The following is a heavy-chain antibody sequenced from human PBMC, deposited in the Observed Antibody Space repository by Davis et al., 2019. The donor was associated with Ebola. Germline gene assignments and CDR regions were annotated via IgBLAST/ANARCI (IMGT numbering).Heavy chain of an antibody. D-gene: IGHD5-18*01. V-gene: IGHV4-34*01. CDR1: GGSFSGYY. CDR2: INHSGST. J-gene: IGHJ4*02. CDR3: ARDHVDTAMVFDY. Sequence: SETLPLTCAVYGGSFSGYYWSWIRQPPGKGLEWIGEINHSGSTNYNPSLKSRVTISVDTSKNQFSLKLSSVTAADTAVYYCARDHVDTAMVFDYWGQGTLVTVSS.